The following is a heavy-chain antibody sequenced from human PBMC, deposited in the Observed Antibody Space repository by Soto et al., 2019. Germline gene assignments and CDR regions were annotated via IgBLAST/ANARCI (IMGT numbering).Heavy chain of an antibody. J-gene: IGHJ3*02. Sequence: AGCLRLSGAACRFTVRSYGIHWVRQAPGKGLEWVAVIWYDGSNKYYADSVKGRFTISRDNSKNTLYLQMNSLRAEDTAVYYCARDHSGYSSGWDHDAFDIWGRGTMVTVSS. CDR2: IWYDGSNK. CDR3: ARDHSGYSSGWDHDAFDI. V-gene: IGHV3-33*01. D-gene: IGHD6-19*01. CDR1: RFTVRSYG.